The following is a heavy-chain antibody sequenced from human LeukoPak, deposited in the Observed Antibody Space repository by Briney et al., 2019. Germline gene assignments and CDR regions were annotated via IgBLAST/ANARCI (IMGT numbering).Heavy chain of an antibody. CDR1: GGTFSSYA. J-gene: IGHJ5*02. CDR3: ARDKERSYYGVWFDP. D-gene: IGHD1-26*01. V-gene: IGHV1-8*02. CDR2: MNPNSGNT. Sequence: ASAKVSCKASGGTFSSYAINWVRQATGQGLEWMGWMNPNSGNTGYAQKFQGRVTMTRNTSISTAYMELSSLRSEDTAVYYCARDKERSYYGVWFDPWGQGTLVTVSS.